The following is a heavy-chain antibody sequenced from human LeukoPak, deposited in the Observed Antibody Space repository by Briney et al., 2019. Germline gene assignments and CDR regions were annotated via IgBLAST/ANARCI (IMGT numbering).Heavy chain of an antibody. CDR1: GFSFSDYY. CDR2: PDPSGSPM. J-gene: IGHJ4*02. CDR3: ARGHWQIEV. V-gene: IGHV3-11*01. Sequence: GGSLRLSCAASGFSFSDYYMSWIRQAPGKGLEWVSYPDPSGSPMYYADSVKGRFTISRDNAEKSLYLQMNSLRDDDTAVYYCARGHWQIEVWGQGTQVTVSS. D-gene: IGHD2/OR15-2a*01.